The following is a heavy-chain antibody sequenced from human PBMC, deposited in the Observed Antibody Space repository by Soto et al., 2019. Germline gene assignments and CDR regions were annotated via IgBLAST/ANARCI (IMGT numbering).Heavy chain of an antibody. CDR3: ARAYSYGDTFNY. V-gene: IGHV4-4*07. D-gene: IGHD5-18*01. J-gene: IGHJ4*02. Sequence: KASETLSLTCTVSGDSISNYHWTWIRQPAGKGLEWIGRIYASGGTNYNPSLKSRVTMSVDTAKKQFSLKLNSVTAADTAVYYCARAYSYGDTFNYWGPVTLVTVSS. CDR1: GDSISNYH. CDR2: IYASGGT.